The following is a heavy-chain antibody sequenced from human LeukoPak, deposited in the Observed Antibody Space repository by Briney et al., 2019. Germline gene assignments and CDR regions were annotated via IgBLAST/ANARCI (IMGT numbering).Heavy chain of an antibody. CDR3: ARGIRDGYNAHHFDY. Sequence: SETLSLTCAVYGGSFSGYYWSWIRQPPGKGLEWIGEINHSGSTNYNPSLKSRVTISVDTSKNQFSLKLNSVTAADTAVYYCARGIRDGYNAHHFDYWGQGTLVTVSS. CDR1: GGSFSGYY. V-gene: IGHV4-34*01. CDR2: INHSGST. D-gene: IGHD5-24*01. J-gene: IGHJ4*02.